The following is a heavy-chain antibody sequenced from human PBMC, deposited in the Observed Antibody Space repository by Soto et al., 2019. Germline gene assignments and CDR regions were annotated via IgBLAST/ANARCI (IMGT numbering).Heavy chain of an antibody. CDR1: GDRVSSNSSA. CDR3: ARDVYPGATTPDRCDY. CDR2: AYYRSKWYN. J-gene: IGHJ4*02. V-gene: IGHV6-1*01. Sequence: PSQTRSLTCAISGDRVSSNSSAWNWISQSPSRGLEWLGRAYYRSKWYNDYAVSVKGRITINPDTSKNLFSLQLNSVTPEDTAVYYCARDVYPGATTPDRCDYWGQGTLVTVSS. D-gene: IGHD1-26*01.